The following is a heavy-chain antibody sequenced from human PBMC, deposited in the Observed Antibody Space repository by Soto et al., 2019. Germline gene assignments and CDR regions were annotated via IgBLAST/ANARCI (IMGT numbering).Heavy chain of an antibody. CDR3: ARDGSLYDFWSGYPRHYGMDV. CDR1: GFTFSSYD. J-gene: IGHJ6*02. Sequence: GGSLRLSCAASGFTFSSYDMHWVHQATGKGLEWVSAIGTAGDTYYPGSVKGRFTISRENAKNSLYLQMNSLRAEDTAVYYCARDGSLYDFWSGYPRHYGMDVWGQGTTVTVSS. V-gene: IGHV3-13*01. CDR2: IGTAGDT. D-gene: IGHD3-3*01.